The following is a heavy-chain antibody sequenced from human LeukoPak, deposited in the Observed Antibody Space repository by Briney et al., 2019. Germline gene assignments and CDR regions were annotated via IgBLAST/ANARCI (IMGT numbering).Heavy chain of an antibody. CDR1: GFTFSSYA. CDR2: ISYDGSNK. J-gene: IGHJ4*02. Sequence: PGGSLRLSCAASGFTFSSYAMSWVRQAPGKGLEWVAVISYDGSNKYYADSVKGRFTISRDNSKNTLYLQMNSLRAEDTAVYYCAKSEGYGGLDYWGQGTLVTVSS. V-gene: IGHV3-30*18. D-gene: IGHD5-12*01. CDR3: AKSEGYGGLDY.